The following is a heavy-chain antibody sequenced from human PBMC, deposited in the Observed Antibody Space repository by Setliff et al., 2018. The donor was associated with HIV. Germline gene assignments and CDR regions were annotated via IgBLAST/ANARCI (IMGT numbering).Heavy chain of an antibody. CDR2: ISAYNGNT. V-gene: IGHV1-18*01. CDR1: GYTFTSYG. D-gene: IGHD6-19*01. CDR3: ARDTGQWPYY. J-gene: IGHJ4*02. Sequence: ASVKVSCKASGYTFTSYGISWVRQAPGQGLEWMGWISAYNGNTKDAQKLQGRDTMTTDTSTSTAYMELRSLRSDDTAVYYCARDTGQWPYYWGQGTLVTVSS.